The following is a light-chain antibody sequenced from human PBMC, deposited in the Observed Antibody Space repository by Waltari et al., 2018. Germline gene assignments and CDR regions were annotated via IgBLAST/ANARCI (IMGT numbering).Light chain of an antibody. CDR2: DNN. Sequence: QSVLTQPPSVSAAPGQKVTISCSGRSSNIGKNYVSWYQHLPGTVPKLLIYDNNKRPSGIPDRFSGSKSGTSATLDITGLQTGDEADYYCGTWDSSLTVGAVFGTGTKVTVL. CDR1: SSNIGKNY. J-gene: IGLJ6*01. CDR3: GTWDSSLTVGAV. V-gene: IGLV1-51*01.